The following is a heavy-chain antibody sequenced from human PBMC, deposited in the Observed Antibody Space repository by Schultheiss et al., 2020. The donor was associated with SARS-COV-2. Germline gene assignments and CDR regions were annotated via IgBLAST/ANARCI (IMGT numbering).Heavy chain of an antibody. J-gene: IGHJ4*02. CDR3: ARSRLTITAYYFDY. CDR2: IGTAGDT. CDR1: GFTFSSYD. V-gene: IGHV3-13*01. Sequence: GESLKISCAASGFTFSSYDMHWVRQATGKGLEWVSAIGTAGDTYYPGSVKGRFTISRENAKNSLCLQMNSLRAGDTAVYYCARSRLTITAYYFDYWGQGTLVTVSS. D-gene: IGHD5-12*01.